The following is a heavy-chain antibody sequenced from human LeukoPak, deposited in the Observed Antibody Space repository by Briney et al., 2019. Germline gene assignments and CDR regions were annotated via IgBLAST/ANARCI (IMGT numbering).Heavy chain of an antibody. CDR1: GFTFSSYG. Sequence: PGGSLRLSCAASGFTFSSYGMHWVRQAPGKGLEWVAVIWHDGGNTYYADSVKGRFLLSRDNSLNTLYLQMNGLRAEDTAVYYCARDSDYGDGFDYWGQGTLVTVSS. V-gene: IGHV3-33*01. D-gene: IGHD4-17*01. J-gene: IGHJ4*02. CDR2: IWHDGGNT. CDR3: ARDSDYGDGFDY.